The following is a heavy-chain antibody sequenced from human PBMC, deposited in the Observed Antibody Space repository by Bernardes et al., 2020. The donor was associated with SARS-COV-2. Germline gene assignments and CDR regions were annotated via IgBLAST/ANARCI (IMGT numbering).Heavy chain of an antibody. CDR2: ISYDGSNK. CDR3: ARDQVWASPGDV. Sequence: GGSLRLSCAASGFTFSSYAMHWVRQAPGKGLEWVAVISYDGSNKYYADSVKGRFTISRDNSKNTLYLQMNSLRAEDTAVYYCARDQVWASPGDVWGQGTTVTVSS. D-gene: IGHD3-16*01. J-gene: IGHJ6*02. V-gene: IGHV3-30-3*01. CDR1: GFTFSSYA.